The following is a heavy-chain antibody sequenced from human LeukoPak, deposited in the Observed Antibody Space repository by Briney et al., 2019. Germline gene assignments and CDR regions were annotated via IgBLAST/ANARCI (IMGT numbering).Heavy chain of an antibody. Sequence: GGSLRLSCAASGFTFDDYAMHWVRQAPGKGLEWVSGISWNSGSIGYADSVKGRYTISRDNAKNSLYLQMNSLRAEDMALYYCAKAVDTAMVISAFDIWGQGTMVTVSP. D-gene: IGHD5-18*01. CDR2: ISWNSGSI. CDR3: AKAVDTAMVISAFDI. J-gene: IGHJ3*02. CDR1: GFTFDDYA. V-gene: IGHV3-9*03.